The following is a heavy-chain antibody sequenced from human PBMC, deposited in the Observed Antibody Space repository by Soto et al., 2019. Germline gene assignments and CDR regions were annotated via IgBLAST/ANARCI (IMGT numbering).Heavy chain of an antibody. CDR1: GGSFSGYY. D-gene: IGHD3-10*01. CDR2: INHSGST. CDR3: ARGPRARFMVRGARPDWFDP. Sequence: SETLSLTCAVYGGSFSGYYWIWIRQPPGKGLEWIGEINHSGSTNYNPSLKSRVTVSVDTSKNQFSLKLSSVTAADTAGYYCARGPRARFMVRGARPDWFDPWGQGTLVTVSS. J-gene: IGHJ5*02. V-gene: IGHV4-34*01.